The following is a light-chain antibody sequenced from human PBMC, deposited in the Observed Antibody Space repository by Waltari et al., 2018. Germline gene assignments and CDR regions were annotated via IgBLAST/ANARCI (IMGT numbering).Light chain of an antibody. J-gene: IGLJ3*02. Sequence: HVLTQSPSLSVAPRQTVSITCGVDIIGRQSVQWYWQRPGQAPQLVIYLDNDRPSGVPGRFSGSNSGNTATLTISGGEAGDEGDYYCQVWDTTTDNVFGGGTRLTVL. V-gene: IGLV3-21*01. CDR2: LDN. CDR3: QVWDTTTDNV. CDR1: IIGRQS.